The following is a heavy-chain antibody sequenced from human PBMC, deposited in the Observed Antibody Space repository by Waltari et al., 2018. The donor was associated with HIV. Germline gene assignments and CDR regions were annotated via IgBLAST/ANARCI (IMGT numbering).Heavy chain of an antibody. CDR1: GGSISSYY. CDR2: IYYSRST. D-gene: IGHD3-22*01. J-gene: IGHJ4*02. V-gene: IGHV4-59*08. Sequence: QVQLQESGPGLVKPSETLSLTCTVTGGSISSYYWSWIRQPPGKGLEWIGYIYYSRSTHYNPPLKSRVTITVDASNKQFYRKLSSGTAAYSAVYYCARSRDSSRFYFDYWGQGTLVTVSS. CDR3: ARSRDSSRFYFDY.